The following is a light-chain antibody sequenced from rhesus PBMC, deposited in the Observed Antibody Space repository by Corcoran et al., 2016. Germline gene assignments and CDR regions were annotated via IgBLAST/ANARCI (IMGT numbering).Light chain of an antibody. CDR1: KGMRNA. V-gene: IGKV1-33*02. CDR2: GAS. J-gene: IGKJ2*01. CDR3: QQCFPRPYT. Sequence: DIQMSQSPSSLSAYVGETVTITCRASKGMRNALAWYQQKPGNAPKLLIYGASTLEDRVPSRFSGSRSGTDFTLTIYSLRPEESGTSDCQQCFPRPYTVGQVTKVEIK.